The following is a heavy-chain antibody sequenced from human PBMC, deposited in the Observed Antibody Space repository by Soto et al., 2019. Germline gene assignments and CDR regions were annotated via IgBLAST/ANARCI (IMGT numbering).Heavy chain of an antibody. V-gene: IGHV1-69*13. D-gene: IGHD6-6*01. CDR1: GGTFSSYA. CDR3: ARDLPKPSIADPERGAFDI. Sequence: GASVKVSCKASGGTFSSYAISWVRQAPGQGLEWMGGIIPIFGTANYAQKFQGRVTITADESTSTAYMELSSLRSEDTAVYYCARDLPKPSIADPERGAFDIGGQGTMVTL. CDR2: IIPIFGTA. J-gene: IGHJ3*02.